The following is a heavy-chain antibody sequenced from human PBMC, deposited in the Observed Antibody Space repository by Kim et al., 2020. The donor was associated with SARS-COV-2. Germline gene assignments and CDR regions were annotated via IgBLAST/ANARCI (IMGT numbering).Heavy chain of an antibody. V-gene: IGHV3-23*01. CDR3: AKGVDSTGYYNWFDP. D-gene: IGHD3-22*01. J-gene: IGHJ5*02. Sequence: ADSVKGRFTISRDNSKNTLYLRMTSLRAEDTAVYYCAKGVDSTGYYNWFDPWGQGALVTVSS.